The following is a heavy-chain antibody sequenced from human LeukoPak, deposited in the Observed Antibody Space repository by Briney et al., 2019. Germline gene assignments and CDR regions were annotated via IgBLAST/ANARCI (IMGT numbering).Heavy chain of an antibody. J-gene: IGHJ3*02. CDR2: LYSDRTT. Sequence: PGGSLRLSCAASGILVSNNYMSWVRQAPGEGLEWVSVLYSDRTTYYADSVKGRFTISRDNSKNTLYLVMNSLRADDTAVYYCARTLVRSGVYDAFDIWGQGTLVTVSS. CDR1: GILVSNNY. CDR3: ARTLVRSGVYDAFDI. D-gene: IGHD2-2*01. V-gene: IGHV3-53*01.